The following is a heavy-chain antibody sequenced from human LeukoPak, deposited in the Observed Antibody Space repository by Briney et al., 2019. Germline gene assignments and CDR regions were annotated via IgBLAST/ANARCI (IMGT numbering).Heavy chain of an antibody. CDR2: ISGSGGST. Sequence: AGGSLRLSCATSGFIFSTYALSWVRQAPGKGLEWASSISGSGGSTYHADSVKGRFTISRDSSKNTLYLQMNSLRAEDTAIYYCARVIRAAPGKGYFDYWGQGILVTVSS. CDR1: GFIFSTYA. CDR3: ARVIRAAPGKGYFDY. V-gene: IGHV3-23*01. J-gene: IGHJ4*02. D-gene: IGHD6-13*01.